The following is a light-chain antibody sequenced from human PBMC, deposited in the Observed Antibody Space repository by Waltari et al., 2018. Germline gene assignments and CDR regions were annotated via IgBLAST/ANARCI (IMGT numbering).Light chain of an antibody. J-gene: IGKJ1*01. Sequence: DIQMTQSPSSVSASVGDRVTITCRASRDISRWLAWYQQKPGKAPAFLIYDASTLQSGVPSRFSGSGSGREFTLTITSLQPEDFGTYYCQQTASAPITFGRGTKVDIK. CDR3: QQTASAPIT. CDR2: DAS. CDR1: RDISRW. V-gene: IGKV1-12*01.